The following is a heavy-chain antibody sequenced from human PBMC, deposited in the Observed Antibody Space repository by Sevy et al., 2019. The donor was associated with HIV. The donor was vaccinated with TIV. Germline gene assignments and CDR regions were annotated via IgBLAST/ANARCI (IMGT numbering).Heavy chain of an antibody. CDR3: ARSKDYYDNSGYDP. D-gene: IGHD3-22*01. Sequence: GGSLRLSCAASGFTFSYYTMNWVRQAPGNGLEWVSSISSGSSYIFYADSMKGRFTVSRDNAKNSLFLQMNSLRDEDTALYYCARSKDYYDNSGYDPWGRGTLVTVSS. J-gene: IGHJ5*02. CDR1: GFTFSYYT. V-gene: IGHV3-21*03. CDR2: ISSGSSYI.